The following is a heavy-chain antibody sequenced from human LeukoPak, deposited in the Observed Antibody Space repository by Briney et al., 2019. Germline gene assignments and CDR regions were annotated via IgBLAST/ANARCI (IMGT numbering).Heavy chain of an antibody. CDR3: AKSLWDGEIALDY. V-gene: IGHV3-23*01. Sequence: GGSLRLSCATSGFTFSSYSMTWVRQAPGKGLEWVSSISGSGSTTYYADSVKDRCSIFRDNLKNTLDLQMYNLRAEDTAIYYCAKSLWDGEIALDYWGLGALVTVSS. CDR2: ISGSGSTT. D-gene: IGHD3-10*01. CDR1: GFTFSSYS. J-gene: IGHJ4*02.